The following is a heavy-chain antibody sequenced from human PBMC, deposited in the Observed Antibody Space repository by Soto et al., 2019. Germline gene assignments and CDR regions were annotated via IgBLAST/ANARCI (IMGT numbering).Heavy chain of an antibody. J-gene: IGHJ4*02. Sequence: GGSLRLSCAASGFTFSSYAMSWVRQAPGKGLEWVSGISGSGSSTYYADSVKGRFTISRDNSKNTLYLQMNSLGAEDTALYYCAKKGLMGRYCSSISCETGVWGQGTLVTVSS. V-gene: IGHV3-23*01. D-gene: IGHD2-2*01. CDR1: GFTFSSYA. CDR2: ISGSGSST. CDR3: AKKGLMGRYCSSISCETGV.